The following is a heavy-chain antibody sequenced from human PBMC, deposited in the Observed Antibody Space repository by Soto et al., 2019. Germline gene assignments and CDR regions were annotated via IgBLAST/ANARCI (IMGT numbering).Heavy chain of an antibody. CDR3: AAPPRY. Sequence: SDTCRVSDGTIIGGCYYWSRKRQHPGKGLEWFGYIYYSGSTYYNPSLKSRVTISVDTSKNQFSLKLTSVTAADTAVYYCAAPPRYRGQRTLVTVSS. V-gene: IGHV4-31*03. J-gene: IGHJ4*02. D-gene: IGHD6-6*01. CDR2: IYYSGST. CDR1: DGTIIGGCYY.